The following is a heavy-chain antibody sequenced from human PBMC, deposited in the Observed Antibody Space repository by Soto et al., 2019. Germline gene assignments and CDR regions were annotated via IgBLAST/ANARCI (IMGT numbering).Heavy chain of an antibody. CDR1: GFTFSSYA. D-gene: IGHD3-22*01. CDR2: ISYDGSNK. Sequence: GGSLRLSCAASGFTFSSYAMHWVRQAPGKGLEWVAVISYDGSNKYYADSVKGRFTISRDNSKNTLYLQMNSLRAEDTAVYYCAIDYYDSSGYSWLGAFDIWGQGTMVTVSS. V-gene: IGHV3-30-3*01. CDR3: AIDYYDSSGYSWLGAFDI. J-gene: IGHJ3*02.